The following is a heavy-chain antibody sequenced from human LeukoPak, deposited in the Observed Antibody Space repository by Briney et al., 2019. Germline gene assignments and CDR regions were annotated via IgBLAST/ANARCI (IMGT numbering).Heavy chain of an antibody. J-gene: IGHJ4*02. CDR3: ARHLESSGYYVDY. CDR1: GSSISSSSYY. CDR2: IYYSGST. D-gene: IGHD3-22*01. V-gene: IGHV4-39*01. Sequence: SGTLSLTCTVSGSSISSSSYYWGWIRQPPGKGLEWIGSIYYSGSTYYNPSLKSRVTISVDTSKNQFSLKLSSVTAADTAVYYCARHLESSGYYVDYWGQGTLVTVSS.